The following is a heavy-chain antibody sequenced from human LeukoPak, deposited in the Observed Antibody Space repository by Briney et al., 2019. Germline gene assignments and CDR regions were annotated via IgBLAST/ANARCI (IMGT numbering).Heavy chain of an antibody. Sequence: SETLSLTCTVSGGSISSYYWSWIRQPPGQGLEWSGDIYYSGSTNYNPSLKSRVTISVDTSKNQFSLELSSVTAADTAVYYCARGRRRGYCGSTSCPAAPFLGYYYYYMDVWGKGTTVTISS. V-gene: IGHV4-59*01. CDR2: IYYSGST. CDR3: ARGRRRGYCGSTSCPAAPFLGYYYYYMDV. CDR1: GGSISSYY. J-gene: IGHJ6*03. D-gene: IGHD2-2*01.